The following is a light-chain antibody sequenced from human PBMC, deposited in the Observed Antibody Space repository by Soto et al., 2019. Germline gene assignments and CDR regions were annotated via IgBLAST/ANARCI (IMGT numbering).Light chain of an antibody. V-gene: IGKV3-15*01. CDR3: QQYNNWPPWT. J-gene: IGKJ1*01. CDR2: GAS. Sequence: VMTQSTDTLSVSPGERATLSCRASESVSSKLAWYQQKPGQAPRLLIYGASTRATGIPARFSGSGSGTEFTLTISGLQSEDFAVYYCQQYNNWPPWTFGQGTKVDVK. CDR1: ESVSSK.